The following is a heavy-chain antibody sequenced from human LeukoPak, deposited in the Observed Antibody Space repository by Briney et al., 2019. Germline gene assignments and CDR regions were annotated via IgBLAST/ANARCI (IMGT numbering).Heavy chain of an antibody. Sequence: SETLSLTCTVSGGSISNYYWNWIRQPPGRGLEWIGYIYYTGNTNYNPSLKSRVTISVDTSKNQFSLKLSSVTAADTAVYYCARDRLQLQSWGQGTLVTVSS. CDR3: ARDRLQLQS. CDR1: GGSISNYY. D-gene: IGHD1-1*01. CDR2: IYYTGNT. J-gene: IGHJ5*02. V-gene: IGHV4-59*01.